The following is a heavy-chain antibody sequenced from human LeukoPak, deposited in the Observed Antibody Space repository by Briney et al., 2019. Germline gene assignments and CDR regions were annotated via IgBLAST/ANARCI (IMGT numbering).Heavy chain of an antibody. CDR2: ISHDGSNK. D-gene: IGHD1-26*01. CDR3: ARVYSGSMGY. J-gene: IGHJ4*02. V-gene: IGHV3-30-3*01. Sequence: GGSLRLSCAASGFTFSSYAMHWVRQAPGKGLEWVAVISHDGSNKYYADSVKGRFTISRDNSKNTPYLQMNSLRAEDTAVYYCARVYSGSMGYWGQGTLVTVSS. CDR1: GFTFSSYA.